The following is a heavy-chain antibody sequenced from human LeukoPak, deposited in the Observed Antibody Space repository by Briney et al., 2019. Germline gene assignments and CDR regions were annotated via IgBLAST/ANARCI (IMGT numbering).Heavy chain of an antibody. J-gene: IGHJ4*02. Sequence: SETLSLTCTVSGGSISSYYWSWIRQPAGKGLEWIGRIYTSGSTNYNPSLKSRVTMSVDTSKNQFSLKLSSVTAADTAVYYCARDRGYYDILTGYYKGGYFDYWGQGTLVTVSS. V-gene: IGHV4-4*07. CDR2: IYTSGST. D-gene: IGHD3-9*01. CDR1: GGSISSYY. CDR3: ARDRGYYDILTGYYKGGYFDY.